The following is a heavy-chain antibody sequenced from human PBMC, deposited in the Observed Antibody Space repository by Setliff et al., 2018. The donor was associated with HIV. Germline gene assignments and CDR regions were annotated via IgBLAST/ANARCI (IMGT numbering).Heavy chain of an antibody. D-gene: IGHD3-16*01. J-gene: IGHJ4*02. CDR2: FYHSGST. CDR1: GHSISSGYY. CDR3: ARLGHTFGGPGY. V-gene: IGHV4-38-2*01. Sequence: SETLSLTCAVSGHSISSGYYWGWIRQPPGKGLEWIGSFYHSGSTYYNPSLRSRVTISVDTSKNQFSLKLSSVTAADTAVYYCARLGHTFGGPGYWGQGTLVTVSS.